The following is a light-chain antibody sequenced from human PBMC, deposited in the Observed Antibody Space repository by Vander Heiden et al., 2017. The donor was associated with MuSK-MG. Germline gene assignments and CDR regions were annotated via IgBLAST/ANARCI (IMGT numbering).Light chain of an antibody. CDR1: QSITTY. CDR2: TAS. Sequence: DFQMTHSPSSLSASVGDRVTITCRASQSITTYLNWYQQKPGKAPNLLIYTASSLQSGVPSRFSGGGSGTDFTLTISSLQPEDFATYFCQQSYSTPYTFGQGTKLEIK. V-gene: IGKV1-39*01. J-gene: IGKJ2*01. CDR3: QQSYSTPYT.